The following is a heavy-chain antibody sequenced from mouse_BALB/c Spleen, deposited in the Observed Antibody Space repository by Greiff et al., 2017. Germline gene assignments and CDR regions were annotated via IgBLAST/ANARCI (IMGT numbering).Heavy chain of an antibody. CDR2: INPSNGGT. CDR3: TRALIYYDYYAMDY. D-gene: IGHD2-1*01. V-gene: IGHV1S81*02. Sequence: QVQLQQSGAELVKPGASVKLSCKASGYTFTSYYMYWVKQRPGQGLEWIGEINPSNGGTNFNEKFKSKATLTVDKSSSTAYMQLSSLTSEDSAVYYCTRALIYYDYYAMDYWGQGTSVTVSS. CDR1: GYTFTSYY. J-gene: IGHJ4*01.